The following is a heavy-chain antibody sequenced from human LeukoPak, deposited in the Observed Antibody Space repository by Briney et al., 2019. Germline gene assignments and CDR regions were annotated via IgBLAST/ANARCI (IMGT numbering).Heavy chain of an antibody. V-gene: IGHV3-74*01. Sequence: GGSLRLSCAASGFTFSSYWMHWVRHAPGKGLVWVSRINSDGSSTSYADSVKGRFSISRDNSKNTLYMQMNSLRAEDTAVYYCAKNMVGGVIMSSSFDYWGQGTLVTVSS. CDR3: AKNMVGGVIMSSSFDY. CDR2: INSDGSST. J-gene: IGHJ4*02. CDR1: GFTFSSYW. D-gene: IGHD3-10*01.